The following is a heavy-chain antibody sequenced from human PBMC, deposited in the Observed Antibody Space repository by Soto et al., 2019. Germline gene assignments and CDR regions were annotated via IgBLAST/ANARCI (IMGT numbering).Heavy chain of an antibody. CDR2: IYYSGST. Sequence: SETLSLTXTVSGGSISSYYWSWIRQPPGKGLEWIGYIYYSGSTNYNPSLKGRVNISVDTSKNQFSLKLSSVTAADTAVYYCARDGWNYHFDYWGQGTLVTVSS. J-gene: IGHJ4*02. V-gene: IGHV4-59*12. CDR3: ARDGWNYHFDY. D-gene: IGHD1-7*01. CDR1: GGSISSYY.